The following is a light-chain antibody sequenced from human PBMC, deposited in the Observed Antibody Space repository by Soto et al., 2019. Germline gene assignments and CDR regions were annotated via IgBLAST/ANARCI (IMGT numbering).Light chain of an antibody. CDR2: GAS. V-gene: IGKV3-15*01. CDR3: QQYTNWPPIT. J-gene: IGKJ5*01. Sequence: IVMTQSPATLSASPRERAKLSCRASQSVSSNLAWYQQKPGQAPRLLTYGASTRATGIPARFSGSESGTEFTLTISSLQSEDFAVYYCQQYTNWPPITFCQGTRREI. CDR1: QSVSSN.